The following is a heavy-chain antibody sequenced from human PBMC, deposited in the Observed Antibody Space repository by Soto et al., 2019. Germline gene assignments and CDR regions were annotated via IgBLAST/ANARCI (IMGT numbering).Heavy chain of an antibody. D-gene: IGHD6-6*01. J-gene: IGHJ4*02. CDR2: IIPIFGTA. CDR1: GGTFSSYA. CDR3: ARFYSSSSDDFDY. V-gene: IGHV1-69*13. Sequence: SVKVSCKASGGTFSSYAISWVRQAPGQGLEWTGGIIPIFGTANYAQKFQGRVTITADESTSTAYMELSSLRSEDTAVYYCARFYSSSSDDFDYWGQGTLVTVSS.